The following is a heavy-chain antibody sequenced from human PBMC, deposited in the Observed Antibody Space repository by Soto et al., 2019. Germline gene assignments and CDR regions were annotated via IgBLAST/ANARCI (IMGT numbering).Heavy chain of an antibody. CDR3: ARHVTYYYGSGRGYGMDV. V-gene: IGHV4-59*08. Sequence: QVQLQESGPGLVKPSETLSLTCTVSGGSISSYYWSWIRQPPGKGLEWIGYIYYSGSTNYNPSLKSPVNITVDTSKNQFSLKLSSVTAADAAVYYCARHVTYYYGSGRGYGMDVWGQGTTVTVSS. J-gene: IGHJ6*02. CDR1: GGSISSYY. CDR2: IYYSGST. D-gene: IGHD3-10*01.